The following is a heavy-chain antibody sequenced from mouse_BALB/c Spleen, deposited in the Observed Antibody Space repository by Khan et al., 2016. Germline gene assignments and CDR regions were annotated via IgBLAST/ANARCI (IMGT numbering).Heavy chain of an antibody. J-gene: IGHJ4*01. D-gene: IGHD2-1*01. V-gene: IGHV1-54*01. Sequence: QVQLQQSGAELVRPGTSVKVSCKASGYAFTNYLIEWVKQRPGQGLEWIGVINPGSGGTNYNEKFKGKATLTADKSSSTAYMQLSSLTSDDSAVYFCARCDGNYYAMDDWGQGTSVIVSS. CDR1: GYAFTNYL. CDR2: INPGSGGT. CDR3: ARCDGNYYAMDD.